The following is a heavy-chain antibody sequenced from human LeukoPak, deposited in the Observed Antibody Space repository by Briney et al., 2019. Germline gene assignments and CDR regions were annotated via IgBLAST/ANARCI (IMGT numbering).Heavy chain of an antibody. V-gene: IGHV3-23*01. CDR1: GFTFSSYA. J-gene: IGHJ5*02. CDR3: AKDPYPPPPHWVRP. CDR2: IGSGT. Sequence: PGGSLRLSCGASGFTFSSYAMSWVRQAPGKGLEWVSAIGSGTYYADSVKGRFTISRDNSKNTLYLQMNSLRAEDTAVYYCAKDPYPPPPHWVRPWGQGTLVTVSS.